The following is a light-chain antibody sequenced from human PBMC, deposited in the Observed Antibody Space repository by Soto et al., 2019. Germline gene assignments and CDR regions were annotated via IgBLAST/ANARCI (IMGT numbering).Light chain of an antibody. CDR1: QTISSW. V-gene: IGKV1-5*03. CDR3: QHYNSSSEA. J-gene: IGKJ1*01. CDR2: KAS. Sequence: DIQMTQSPSTLSGSVGDRVTITCRASQTISSWLAWYQQTTGKAPKILIYKASTLKSGVPSRFSGSGSGTEFTLTISRLQPDDFATYYCQHYNSSSEAFGQGTKVDIK.